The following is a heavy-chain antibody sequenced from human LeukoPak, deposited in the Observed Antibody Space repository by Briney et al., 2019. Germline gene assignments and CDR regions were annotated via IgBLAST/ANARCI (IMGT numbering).Heavy chain of an antibody. CDR2: ISYDGSNK. CDR3: AKERLQWLVPRGGYYYYYGMDV. D-gene: IGHD6-19*01. Sequence: GGSLRLSCAASGFTFSSYGMHWVRQAPGKGLEWVAVISYDGSNKYYADSVKGRFTISRDNSKNTLYLQMNSLRAEDTAVYYCAKERLQWLVPRGGYYYYYGMDVWGQGTTVTVSS. V-gene: IGHV3-30*18. J-gene: IGHJ6*02. CDR1: GFTFSSYG.